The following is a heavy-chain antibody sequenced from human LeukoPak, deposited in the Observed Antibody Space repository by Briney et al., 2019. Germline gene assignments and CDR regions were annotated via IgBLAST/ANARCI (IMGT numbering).Heavy chain of an antibody. Sequence: GGSLRLSCAASGFTFSSYAMSWVRQAPGKGLEWVSTISASSTYYADSVKGRFTISRDNSKNTLYLQMNGLRAEDTAVYYCAKPLYSSGWYFDYRGQGTLVTVSS. CDR3: AKPLYSSGWYFDY. CDR1: GFTFSSYA. D-gene: IGHD6-19*01. CDR2: ISASST. V-gene: IGHV3-23*01. J-gene: IGHJ4*02.